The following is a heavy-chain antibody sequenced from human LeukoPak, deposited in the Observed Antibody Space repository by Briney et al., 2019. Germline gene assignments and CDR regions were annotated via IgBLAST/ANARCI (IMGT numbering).Heavy chain of an antibody. CDR2: ISGYDGST. CDR3: AKTDSSPYSPSDY. V-gene: IGHV3-23*01. D-gene: IGHD6-6*01. Sequence: GGSLGLSCAASGFTFSNYALSWVRQAPGKGLEWVSAISGYDGSTYYADSVKGRFTISRDNSKSTLYLQMNSLRAEDTAVYYCAKTDSSPYSPSDYWGQGTLVTVSS. CDR1: GFTFSNYA. J-gene: IGHJ4*02.